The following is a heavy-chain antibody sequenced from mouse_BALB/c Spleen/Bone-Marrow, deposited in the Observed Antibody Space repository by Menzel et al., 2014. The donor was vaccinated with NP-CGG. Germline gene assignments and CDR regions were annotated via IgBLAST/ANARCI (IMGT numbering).Heavy chain of an antibody. CDR2: ISYSGST. J-gene: IGHJ3*01. CDR1: GYSIXSDYA. CDR3: ASPSWFAY. Sequence: EVMLVESGPGLVKPSQSLFLTCTVTGYSIXSDYAWNRIRQFPGNKLEWMGYISYSGSTSYNPSLKSRISITRDTSKNQFFLQLNSVTTEDTATYYCASPSWFAYWGQGTLVTVSA. V-gene: IGHV3-2*02.